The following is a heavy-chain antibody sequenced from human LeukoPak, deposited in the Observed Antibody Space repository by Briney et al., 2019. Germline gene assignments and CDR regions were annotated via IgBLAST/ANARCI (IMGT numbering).Heavy chain of an antibody. J-gene: IGHJ4*02. V-gene: IGHV1-18*01. D-gene: IGHD6-6*01. CDR3: GRGGPFPSGSSSREYYLDS. Sequence: ASVKVSCKASGYDLINYGSSWLRQAPGLGREWVGWRSIFNGNTNYKLQGRVTMTIDTSTSTAYMEVRSLRSDDTAVYYCGRGGPFPSGSSSREYYLDSWGQGTLVIVSS. CDR2: RSIFNGNT. CDR1: GYDLINYG.